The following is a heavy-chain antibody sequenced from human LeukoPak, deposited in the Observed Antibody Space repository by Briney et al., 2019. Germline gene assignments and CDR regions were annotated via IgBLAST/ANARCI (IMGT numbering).Heavy chain of an antibody. CDR3: ATYRQVLLPFES. Sequence: GGSLRLSCAASGFTFSSYWMHWVRQVPGEGLVWVSRINSDGSSTNYADSVKGRFTISRDNAKNTLYLQMNSLRAEDTAIYYCATYRQVLLPFESWGQGTLVTVSS. D-gene: IGHD2-8*02. V-gene: IGHV3-74*01. CDR2: INSDGSST. CDR1: GFTFSSYW. J-gene: IGHJ4*02.